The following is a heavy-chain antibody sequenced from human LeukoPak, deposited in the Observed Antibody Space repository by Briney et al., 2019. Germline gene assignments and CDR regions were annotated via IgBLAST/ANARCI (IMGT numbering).Heavy chain of an antibody. CDR2: INPNSGGT. D-gene: IGHD1-14*01. CDR1: GYTFTGYY. J-gene: IGHJ6*02. CDR3: ARDPFSRQNRYYYGMDV. V-gene: IGHV1-2*02. Sequence: ASVKVSCKASGYTFTGYYMHWVRQAPGQGLEWMGWINPNSGGTNYAQKFQGRVTMTRDTSISTAYMELSRLRSDDTAVYYCARDPFSRQNRYYYGMDVWGQGTTVTVSS.